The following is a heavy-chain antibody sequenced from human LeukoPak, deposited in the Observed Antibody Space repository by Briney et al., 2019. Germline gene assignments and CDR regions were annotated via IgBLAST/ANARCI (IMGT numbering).Heavy chain of an antibody. CDR3: ARESSGTYYNPLGYMDV. V-gene: IGHV4-4*07. D-gene: IGHD3-10*01. J-gene: IGHJ6*03. CDR1: GRSISIYY. Sequence: SETLSLTCTVSGRSISIYYWIWIRQPAGKGLEWVGRIFTSGITNYNPSLKSRVTMSVDTSKNQCSLNLRSVSAADTAVYYCARESSGTYYNPLGYMDVWGKGTTVTVSS. CDR2: IFTSGIT.